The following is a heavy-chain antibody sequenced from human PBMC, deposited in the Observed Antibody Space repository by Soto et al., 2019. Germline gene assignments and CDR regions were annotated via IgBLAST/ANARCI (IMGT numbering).Heavy chain of an antibody. CDR1: GGSISSTNC. V-gene: IGHV4-4*02. D-gene: IGHD6-13*01. J-gene: IGHJ4*02. CDR3: AFPATADFDY. Sequence: QVQLQESGPGLVKPSGTLSLTCAVSGGSISSTNCWTWVRQSPGRGLEWIGESYHSGTTNYSPSLKSRVNIAVDMSTNHLSLTLISVTAADTAVYYCAFPATADFDYWGKGILVTVSS. CDR2: SYHSGTT.